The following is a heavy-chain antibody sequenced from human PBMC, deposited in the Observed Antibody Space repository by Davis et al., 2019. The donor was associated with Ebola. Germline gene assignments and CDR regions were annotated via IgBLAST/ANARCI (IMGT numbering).Heavy chain of an antibody. CDR1: GFTFSSYW. CDR3: ARGGRWLQNGFDP. J-gene: IGHJ5*02. CDR2: INSDGSST. D-gene: IGHD5-24*01. V-gene: IGHV3-74*01. Sequence: HTGGSLRLSCAASGFTFSSYWMHWVRQAPGKGLVWVSRINSDGSSTSYADSVKGRFTISRDNAKNTLYLQMNSLRAEDTAVYYCARGGRWLQNGFDPWGQGTLVTVSS.